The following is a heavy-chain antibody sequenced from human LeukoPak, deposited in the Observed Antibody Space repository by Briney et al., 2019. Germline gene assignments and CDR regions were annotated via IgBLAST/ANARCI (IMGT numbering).Heavy chain of an antibody. Sequence: SETLSLTCAVYGGSFSGYYWSWIRQPPGKGLEWIGEINHSGSTNYNPSLKSRVTISVDTSKNQFYLELSSVTAADTAVYYCAGTMTYYDFWSGYQSCYFDYWGQGTLVTVSS. V-gene: IGHV4-34*01. CDR1: GGSFSGYY. D-gene: IGHD3-3*01. J-gene: IGHJ4*02. CDR3: AGTMTYYDFWSGYQSCYFDY. CDR2: INHSGST.